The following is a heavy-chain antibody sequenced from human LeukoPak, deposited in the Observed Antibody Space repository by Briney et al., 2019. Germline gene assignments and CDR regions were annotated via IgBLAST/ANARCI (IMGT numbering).Heavy chain of an antibody. CDR3: ARDKTSGSYLLVSDY. CDR2: IYYSGST. J-gene: IGHJ4*02. CDR1: GGSISSSSYY. Sequence: SETLSLTCTVSGGSISSSSYYWGWIRQPPGKGLEWIVSIYYSGSTYYNPSLKSRVTISVDTSKNQFSLKLSSVTAADTAVYYCARDKTSGSYLLVSDYWGQGTLVTVSS. V-gene: IGHV4-39*07. D-gene: IGHD1-26*01.